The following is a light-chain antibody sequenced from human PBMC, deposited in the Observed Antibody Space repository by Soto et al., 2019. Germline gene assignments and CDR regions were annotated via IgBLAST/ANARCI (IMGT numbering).Light chain of an antibody. CDR2: SAS. CDR3: QQYNNWPPIT. V-gene: IGKV3-15*01. CDR1: QSISYN. J-gene: IGKJ5*01. Sequence: EIVMTQSPATLSVSPGERATLPCRASQSISYNLAWYQQKPGQAPRVLIYSASTRATGIPARFSGSGSGTEFTLTISSLQSEDFAVYYCQQYNNWPPITFGQGTRLEIK.